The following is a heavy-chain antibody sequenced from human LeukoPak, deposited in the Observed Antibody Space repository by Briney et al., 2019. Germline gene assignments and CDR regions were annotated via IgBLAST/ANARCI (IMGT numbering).Heavy chain of an antibody. CDR3: ARQGSGSFLVY. CDR2: IYYSGST. CDR1: GDSISSSSYY. Sequence: SETLSLTCTVSGDSISSSSYYWGWIRQPPGKGLEWIGYIYYSGSTNYNPSLKSRVTISIDTSKNQFSLKLTSLTAADTAVYYCARQGSGSFLVYWGQGTLVTVSS. J-gene: IGHJ4*02. V-gene: IGHV4-39*01. D-gene: IGHD3-10*01.